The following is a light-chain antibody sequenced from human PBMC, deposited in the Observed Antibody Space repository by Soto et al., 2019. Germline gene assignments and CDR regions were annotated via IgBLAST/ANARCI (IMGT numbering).Light chain of an antibody. Sequence: SVLTQPPSASGSPGQSVTISCIGTSSDVGGYNYVSWYQQHPGKVPKLMIYDVTKRPSGVPDRFSGSKSGNTASLTISGLQAEDEADYYCCSYAGSYTWVFGGGTKLTVL. J-gene: IGLJ2*01. CDR2: DVT. CDR1: SSDVGGYNY. CDR3: CSYAGSYTWV. V-gene: IGLV2-11*01.